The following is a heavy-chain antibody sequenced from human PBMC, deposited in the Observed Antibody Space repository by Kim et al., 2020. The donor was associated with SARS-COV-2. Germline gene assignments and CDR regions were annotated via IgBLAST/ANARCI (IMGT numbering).Heavy chain of an antibody. CDR3: AGSGAGFWGGYYGGWFDP. J-gene: IGHJ5*02. V-gene: IGHV1-18*01. D-gene: IGHD3-3*01. Sequence: ASVKVSCKASGYTFTSYGISWVRQAPGQGLEWMGWISAYNGNTNYAQKLQGRVTMTTDTSTSTAYMELRSLRSDDTAVYYCAGSGAGFWGGYYGGWFDPWGQGTLVTVSS. CDR1: GYTFTSYG. CDR2: ISAYNGNT.